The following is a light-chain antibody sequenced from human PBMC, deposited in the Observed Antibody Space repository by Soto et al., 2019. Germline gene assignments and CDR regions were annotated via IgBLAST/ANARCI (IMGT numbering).Light chain of an antibody. CDR1: QSISSY. Sequence: DIQTTQSPSSLSASVRDRFTITCRASQSISSYLNWYQQKPGKAPKLLIYAASSLQSGVPSRFSGSGSGTDFTLTISSLQPEDFATYYCQQSYSTPLTFGRGTKVDIK. V-gene: IGKV1-39*01. J-gene: IGKJ4*01. CDR2: AAS. CDR3: QQSYSTPLT.